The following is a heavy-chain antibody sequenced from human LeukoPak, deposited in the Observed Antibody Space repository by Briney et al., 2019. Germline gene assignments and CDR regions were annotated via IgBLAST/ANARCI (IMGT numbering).Heavy chain of an antibody. CDR2: IIPIFGTA. J-gene: IGHJ3*02. CDR3: ARDRWYYYDSSDYYHDAFDI. D-gene: IGHD3-22*01. V-gene: IGHV1-69*06. Sequence: ASVKVSCKASGGTFSSYAISWVRQAPGQGLEWMGGIIPIFGTANYAQKFQGRVTITADRSTSTAYMELSSLRSEDTAVYYCARDRWYYYDSSDYYHDAFDIWGQGTMVTVSS. CDR1: GGTFSSYA.